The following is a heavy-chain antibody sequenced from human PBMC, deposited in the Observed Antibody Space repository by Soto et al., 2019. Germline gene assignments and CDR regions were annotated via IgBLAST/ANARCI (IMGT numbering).Heavy chain of an antibody. CDR3: AKQIYDSDTGPNFQYYFDS. J-gene: IGHJ4*02. D-gene: IGHD3-22*01. V-gene: IGHV3-23*01. CDR1: GFTFSSYA. CDR2: ISGSGGST. Sequence: GGSLRLSCAASGFTFSSYAMSWVHQAPGKGLEWVSAISGSGGSTYYADSVKGRFTISRDNSKNTLYLQMNSLRAEDTAVYYCAKQIYDSDTGPNFQYYFDSWGQGPQVTVSA.